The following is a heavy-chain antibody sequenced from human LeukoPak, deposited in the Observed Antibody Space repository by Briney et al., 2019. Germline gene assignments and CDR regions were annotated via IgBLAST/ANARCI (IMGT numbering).Heavy chain of an antibody. CDR1: GYTFTSYG. CDR2: IRAYNGNI. CDR3: ARPYYDSSAPPYDY. J-gene: IGHJ4*02. V-gene: IGHV1-18*01. D-gene: IGHD3-22*01. Sequence: SVKVSYKASGYTFTSYGISWVRQAPGQGLEWMEWIRAYNGNINYAQKLQGRVTMTTDTSTSTAYMELRSLRSDDTAVYYCARPYYDSSAPPYDYWGQGTLVTVSS.